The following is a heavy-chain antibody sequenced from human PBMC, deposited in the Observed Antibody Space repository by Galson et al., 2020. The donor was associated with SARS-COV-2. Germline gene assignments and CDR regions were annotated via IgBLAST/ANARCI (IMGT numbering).Heavy chain of an antibody. CDR1: GFTVSSNY. CDR2: IYGGGYT. Sequence: GGSLRLSCAASGFTVSSNYMTWVRQAPGKGLEWVSIIYGGGYTYYADSVKGRFTISRDNSKNTLYLQMNSLRAEDTAVYYCAGTLGPYYYYAYGFDVWGQGTTVTVSS. D-gene: IGHD3-16*01. CDR3: AGTLGPYYYYAYGFDV. J-gene: IGHJ6*02. V-gene: IGHV3-53*01.